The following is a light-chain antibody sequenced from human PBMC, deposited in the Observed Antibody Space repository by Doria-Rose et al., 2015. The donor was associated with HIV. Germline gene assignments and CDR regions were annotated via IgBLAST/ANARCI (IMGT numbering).Light chain of an antibody. CDR3: HQYGTSWT. Sequence: EIVMTRSPGTLSLSPGERATLSCRASQSFSSTYLAWYQQKPGQAPSLLIYDGSTRATGIPDRFSASGSGTDFTLTINRLEPEDLALYYCHQYGTSWTFGQGTKVEI. J-gene: IGKJ1*01. V-gene: IGKV3-20*01. CDR1: QSFSSTY. CDR2: DGS.